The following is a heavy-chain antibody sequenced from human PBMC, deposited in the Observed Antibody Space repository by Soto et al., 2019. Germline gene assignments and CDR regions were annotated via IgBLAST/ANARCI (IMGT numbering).Heavy chain of an antibody. CDR1: GLTFNSYA. D-gene: IGHD2-21*02. V-gene: IGHV3-23*01. J-gene: IGHJ3*01. CDR2: VDGSGFTS. Sequence: EVQLLESGGGLVQPGGSLRLSCVASGLTFNSYAMTWVRQAPGRGLEWVSGVDGSGFTSYHADSVKGRFTISRDNSKNTLYLQMNSLRAEDTAVYYCAKALGLYCGGDCFDAFDVWGQGAMVSVSS. CDR3: AKALGLYCGGDCFDAFDV.